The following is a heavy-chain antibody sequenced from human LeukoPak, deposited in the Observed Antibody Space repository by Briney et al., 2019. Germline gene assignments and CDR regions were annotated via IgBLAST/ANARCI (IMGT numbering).Heavy chain of an antibody. V-gene: IGHV4-34*01. Sequence: PSETLSLTCAVYGGSFSGYYWSWIRQPPGKGLEWIGEINHSGSTNYNPSLKSRVTISVDTSKNQFSLKLSSVTAADTAVYYCAREIEYSSSSSVRSLAFDIWGQGTMVTVSS. CDR1: GGSFSGYY. CDR2: INHSGST. D-gene: IGHD6-6*01. J-gene: IGHJ3*02. CDR3: AREIEYSSSSSVRSLAFDI.